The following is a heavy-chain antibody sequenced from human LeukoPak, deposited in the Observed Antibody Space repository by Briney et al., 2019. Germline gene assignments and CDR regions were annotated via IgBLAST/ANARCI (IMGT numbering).Heavy chain of an antibody. CDR3: ARDPGLATDYYYMDV. J-gene: IGHJ6*03. Sequence: VASVKVSCKASGYTFTTCYIQWVRQAPGQRLEWLGIINPTTGSTSYAQKFQGRVTMTRAMSTSTVYLELSSLRSEDTAVYYCARDPGLATDYYYMDVWGKGTTVTVSS. V-gene: IGHV1-46*01. D-gene: IGHD3/OR15-3a*01. CDR2: INPTTGST. CDR1: GYTFTTCY.